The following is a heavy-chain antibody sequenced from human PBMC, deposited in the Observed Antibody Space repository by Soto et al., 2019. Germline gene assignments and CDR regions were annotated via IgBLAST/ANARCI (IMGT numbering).Heavy chain of an antibody. Sequence: QVQLVQSGAEVKKPGASVKVSCKASGYTFTSYGISWVRQAPGQGLEWMGRISAYNGNTNYAQKLQGRVTMTTDTSTSTAYMELRSLRSDTAVYYCARVVGALGHWFDPWGQGTLVTVSS. V-gene: IGHV1-18*01. CDR2: ISAYNGNT. CDR3: ARVVGALGHWFDP. J-gene: IGHJ5*02. D-gene: IGHD1-26*01. CDR1: GYTFTSYG.